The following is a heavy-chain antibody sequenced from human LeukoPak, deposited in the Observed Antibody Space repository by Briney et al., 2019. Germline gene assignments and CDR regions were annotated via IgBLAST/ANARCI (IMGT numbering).Heavy chain of an antibody. J-gene: IGHJ4*02. Sequence: PGGSLRLSCAASGFTFSNYAMSWVRQAPGKGLEWVSAISGSAGSTYYADSVKGQFTISRDNSKNTLYLEMNSLRAKDTAVYYYAKGGRECSSTSCYSTRVYFDYWGQGTLVTVSS. D-gene: IGHD2-2*01. CDR2: ISGSAGST. CDR1: GFTFSNYA. CDR3: AKGGRECSSTSCYSTRVYFDY. V-gene: IGHV3-23*01.